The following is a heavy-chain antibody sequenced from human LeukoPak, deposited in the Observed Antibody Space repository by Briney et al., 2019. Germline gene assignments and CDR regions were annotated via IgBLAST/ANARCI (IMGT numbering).Heavy chain of an antibody. CDR2: INPSGGST. CDR3: ARDGVVVAATLLVPYGMDV. D-gene: IGHD2-15*01. CDR1: GYTFTSYY. Sequence: GASVKVSCKASGYTFTSYYMHWVRQPPGQGLEWMGIINPSGGSTSYAQKFQGRVTMTRDTSTSTVYMELSSLRSEDTAVYYCARDGVVVAATLLVPYGMDVWGQGTTVTVSS. V-gene: IGHV1-46*01. J-gene: IGHJ6*02.